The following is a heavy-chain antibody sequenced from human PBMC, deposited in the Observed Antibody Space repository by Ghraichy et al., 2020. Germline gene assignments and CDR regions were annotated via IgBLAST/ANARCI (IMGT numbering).Heavy chain of an antibody. CDR2: IYYSWST. J-gene: IGHJ4*02. D-gene: IGHD2-15*01. CDR1: GGSISSSSYY. V-gene: IGHV4-39*01. CDR3: ARLTEVVLFDY. Sequence: SETLSLTCTVSGGSISSSSYYWGWIRQPPGKGLEWIGSIYYSWSTYYNPSLKSRVTISVDTSKNQFSLKLSSVTAADTAVYYCARLTEVVLFDYWGQGTLVTVSS.